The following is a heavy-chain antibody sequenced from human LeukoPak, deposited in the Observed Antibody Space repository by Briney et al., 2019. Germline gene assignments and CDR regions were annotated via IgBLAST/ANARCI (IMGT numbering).Heavy chain of an antibody. D-gene: IGHD3-10*01. Sequence: PSETLSLTCTVSGDSISSGDYYWSWIRQPAGTGLEWIGRISSSGSTNYNPSLKSRVTISVDTSKNQFSLKLSSVAAADTAVYYCARRFIRGVIIWRSIIFDYWGQGTLVTVSS. V-gene: IGHV4-61*02. CDR3: ARRFIRGVIIWRSIIFDY. CDR2: ISSSGST. CDR1: GDSISSGDYY. J-gene: IGHJ4*02.